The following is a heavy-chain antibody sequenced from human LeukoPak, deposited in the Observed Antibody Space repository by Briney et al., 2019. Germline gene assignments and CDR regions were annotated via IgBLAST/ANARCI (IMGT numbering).Heavy chain of an antibody. Sequence: GASVKVSCKASGYTFTGYYMHWVRQAPGQGLEWMGWINPNSGGTNYAQKFQDRVTMTRDTSISTAYMELSRLRSDDTAVYYCARDRQVLLWFGELVGTSYYFDYWGQGTLVTVSS. CDR3: ARDRQVLLWFGELVGTSYYFDY. J-gene: IGHJ4*02. CDR2: INPNSGGT. CDR1: GYTFTGYY. V-gene: IGHV1-2*02. D-gene: IGHD3-10*01.